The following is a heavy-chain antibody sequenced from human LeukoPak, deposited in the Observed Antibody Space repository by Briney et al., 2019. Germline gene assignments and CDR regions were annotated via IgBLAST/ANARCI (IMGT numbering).Heavy chain of an antibody. J-gene: IGHJ4*02. D-gene: IGHD2-2*01. V-gene: IGHV3-48*01. Sequence: GRSLRLSCAASGFTFSSYSMNWVRQAPGKGLEWVSYISSSSSTIYYADFVKGRFTISRDNAKNSLYLQMNSLRAEDTAVYYCARLPLYCSSTSCPNYWGQGTLVTVSS. CDR1: GFTFSSYS. CDR3: ARLPLYCSSTSCPNY. CDR2: ISSSSSTI.